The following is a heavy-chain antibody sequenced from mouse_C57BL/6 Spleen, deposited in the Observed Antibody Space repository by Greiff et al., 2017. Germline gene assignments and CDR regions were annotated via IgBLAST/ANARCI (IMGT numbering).Heavy chain of an antibody. Sequence: QVQLQQPGPELVKPGASVKISCKASGYAFSSSWMNWVKQRPGKGLEWIGRLYPGDGDTNYNGQFKGQATLTADKSSSTAYMQLSSLTSADSAVYVCESGGMITTDVGCAYGGQGTLVTVSA. CDR1: GYAFSSSW. CDR2: LYPGDGDT. J-gene: IGHJ3*01. D-gene: IGHD1-1*01. V-gene: IGHV1-82*01. CDR3: ESGGMITTDVGCAY.